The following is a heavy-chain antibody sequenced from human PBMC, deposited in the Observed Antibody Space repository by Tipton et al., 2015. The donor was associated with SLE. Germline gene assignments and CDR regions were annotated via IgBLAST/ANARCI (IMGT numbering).Heavy chain of an antibody. CDR1: GGSFSGYF. D-gene: IGHD6-6*01. CDR3: ARVRAARHLILGGYYYYMDF. CDR2: INYSGST. Sequence: GLVKPSETLSLTCAVYGGSFSGYFWSWIRQPPGKGLEWIGEINYSGSTNYNPSLKSRVTISVDTSKSQFSLNLSSVTAADTAVYYCARVRAARHLILGGYYYYMDFWGKGTTVTVSS. V-gene: IGHV4-34*01. J-gene: IGHJ6*03.